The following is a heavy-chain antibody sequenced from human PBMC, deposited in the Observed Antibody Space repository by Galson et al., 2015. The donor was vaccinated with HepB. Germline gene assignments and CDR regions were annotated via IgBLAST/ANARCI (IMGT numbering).Heavy chain of an antibody. CDR2: IDPSDSYT. V-gene: IGHV5-10-1*01. J-gene: IGHJ4*02. CDR3: ARNDAVVTAIKSEDVDY. CDR1: GYSFTSYW. Sequence: QSGAEVKKPGESLRISCKGSGYSFTSYWISWVRQMPGKGLEWMGRIDPSDSYTNYSPSFQGHVTISADKSISTAYLQWSSLKASDTAMYYCARNDAVVTAIKSEDVDYWGQGTLVTVSS. D-gene: IGHD2-21*02.